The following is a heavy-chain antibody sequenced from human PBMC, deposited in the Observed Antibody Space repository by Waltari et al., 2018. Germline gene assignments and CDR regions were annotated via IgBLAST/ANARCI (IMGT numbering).Heavy chain of an antibody. CDR2: ISGSGGST. CDR1: GFTFSSYA. Sequence: EVQLLESGGGLVQPGGSLRLSCAASGFTFSSYAIHWVRQAPGKGLEWVSAISGSGGSTYYADSVKGRFTISRDNSKNTLYLQMNSLRAEDTAVYYCAKDRAPYDYVWGSYRCDYWGQGTLDTVSS. D-gene: IGHD3-16*02. CDR3: AKDRAPYDYVWGSYRCDY. J-gene: IGHJ4*02. V-gene: IGHV3-23*01.